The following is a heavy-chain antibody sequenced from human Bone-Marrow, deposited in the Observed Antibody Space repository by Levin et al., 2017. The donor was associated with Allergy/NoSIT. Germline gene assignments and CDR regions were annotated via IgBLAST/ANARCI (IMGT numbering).Heavy chain of an antibody. Sequence: SETLSLTCTVSGDSVSRGSHYWSWIRQSPGKGLEWIGDISTSERTNYKPSLKSRVSISLDTSKNQFSLRLISVTAADTAVYYCARYFTEVLVDRLSEAFDVWGQGTMVTVSS. D-gene: IGHD2-21*02. CDR3: ARYFTEVLVDRLSEAFDV. CDR2: ISTSERT. V-gene: IGHV4-61*01. J-gene: IGHJ3*01. CDR1: GDSVSRGSHY.